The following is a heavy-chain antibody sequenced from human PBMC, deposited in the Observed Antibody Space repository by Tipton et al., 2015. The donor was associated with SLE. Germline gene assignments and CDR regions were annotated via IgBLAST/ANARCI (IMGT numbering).Heavy chain of an antibody. CDR1: GFTFSSYA. D-gene: IGHD5-12*01. V-gene: IGHV3-30*04. Sequence: SLRLSCAASGFTFSSYAMHWVRQAPGKGLEWVAVISYDGSNKYYADSVKGRFTISRDNSKNTLYLQMNSLRAEDTAVYYCARDVGGARDYWGQGTLVTVSS. CDR3: ARDVGGARDY. J-gene: IGHJ4*02. CDR2: ISYDGSNK.